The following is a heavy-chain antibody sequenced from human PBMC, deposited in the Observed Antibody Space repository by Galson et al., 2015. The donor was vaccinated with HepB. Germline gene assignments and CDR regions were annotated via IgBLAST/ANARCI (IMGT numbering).Heavy chain of an antibody. CDR2: TRYDETKK. J-gene: IGHJ4*02. V-gene: IGHV3-30*02. CDR1: GFTFSGYG. CDR3: AKGGDDFNH. Sequence: SLRLSCAASGFTFSGYGMQWVRQAPGKGLEWVAFTRYDETKKDYADSVKGRFTISRDNAKKILYLQMNSLRPEDTAIYYCAKGGDDFNHWGQGTLVTVSS. D-gene: IGHD2-21*02.